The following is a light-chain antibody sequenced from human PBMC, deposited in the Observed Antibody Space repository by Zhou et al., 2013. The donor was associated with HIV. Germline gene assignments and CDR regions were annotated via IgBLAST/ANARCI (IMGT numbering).Light chain of an antibody. CDR1: QSISSN. Sequence: EIVLTQSPGTLSLSPGERATLSCWASQSISSNLAWYQQKPGQAPRLLVFDASNRATGIPAKFSGSGSGTDFALTISRLEPEDFAVYYCQERSGWPRSFGPGTRVEIK. CDR2: DAS. V-gene: IGKV3-11*01. J-gene: IGKJ1*01. CDR3: QERSGWPRS.